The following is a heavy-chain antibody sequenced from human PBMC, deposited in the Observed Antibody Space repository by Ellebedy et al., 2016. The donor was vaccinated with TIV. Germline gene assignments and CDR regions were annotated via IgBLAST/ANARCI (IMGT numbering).Heavy chain of an antibody. Sequence: SETLSLXCAVSGGSISSGGYSWSWIRQPPGKGLEWIGYIYHSGSTYYNPSLKSRVTISVDRSKNQFSLKLSSVTAADTAVYYCARVAYCSSTSCYTAHYYYYYMDVWGKGTTVTVSS. CDR3: ARVAYCSSTSCYTAHYYYYYMDV. D-gene: IGHD2-2*02. J-gene: IGHJ6*03. V-gene: IGHV4-30-2*01. CDR1: GGSISSGGYS. CDR2: IYHSGST.